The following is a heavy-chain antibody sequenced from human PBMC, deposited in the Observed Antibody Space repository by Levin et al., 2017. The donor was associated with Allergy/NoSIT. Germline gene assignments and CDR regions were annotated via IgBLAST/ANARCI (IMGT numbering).Heavy chain of an antibody. J-gene: IGHJ3*02. CDR2: ISGSGGST. CDR3: AKDYGRMTTVTTEAFDI. CDR1: GFTFSSYA. V-gene: IGHV3-23*01. Sequence: GGSLRLSCAASGFTFSSYAMSWVRQAPGKGLEWVSAISGSGGSTYYADSVKGRFTISRDNSKNTLYLQMNSLRAEDTAVYYCAKDYGRMTTVTTEAFDIWGQGTMVTVSS. D-gene: IGHD4-17*01.